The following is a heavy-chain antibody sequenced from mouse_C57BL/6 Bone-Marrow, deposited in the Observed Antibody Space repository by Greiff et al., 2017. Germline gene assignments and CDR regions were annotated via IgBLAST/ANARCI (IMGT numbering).Heavy chain of an antibody. CDR1: GYSITSGYY. CDR3: AKLGRLYYFDY. CDR2: ISYDGSN. J-gene: IGHJ2*01. V-gene: IGHV3-6*01. Sequence: EVQLVESGPGLVKPSQSLSLTCSVTGYSITSGYYWNWIRQFPGNKLEWMGYISYDGSNNYNPSLKNRISITRDTSKNQFFLKLNSVTTEDTATYYCAKLGRLYYFDYWGQGTTLTVSS. D-gene: IGHD4-1*01.